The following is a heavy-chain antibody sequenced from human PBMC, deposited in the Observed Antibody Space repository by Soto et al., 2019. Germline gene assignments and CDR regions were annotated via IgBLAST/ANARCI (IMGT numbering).Heavy chain of an antibody. V-gene: IGHV3-74*01. CDR1: GFTFSTYW. J-gene: IGHJ4*02. CDR2: INNDGSST. Sequence: GGSLRLSCAASGFTFSTYWMHWVRQAPGRGLVWVSRINNDGSSTTYADSVKGRFTISRDNAKNTLYLQMNSLRAEDTAVYYCARDRGTGWYYFDYWRQGTLVTVSS. D-gene: IGHD6-19*01. CDR3: ARDRGTGWYYFDY.